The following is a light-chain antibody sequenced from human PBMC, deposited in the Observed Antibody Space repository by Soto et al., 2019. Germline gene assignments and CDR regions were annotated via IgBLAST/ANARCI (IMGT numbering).Light chain of an antibody. J-gene: IGKJ1*01. CDR3: QQYGSSPWT. CDR1: QSVSNN. CDR2: GAS. V-gene: IGKV3-15*01. Sequence: EIVMTQSPATLSVSPGETATLSCRASQSVSNNVAWYQQKPGQAPRLLILGASTRATGIPARFSGSGSGTDFTLTISRLEPEDFAVYYCQQYGSSPWTCGQGTKVDNK.